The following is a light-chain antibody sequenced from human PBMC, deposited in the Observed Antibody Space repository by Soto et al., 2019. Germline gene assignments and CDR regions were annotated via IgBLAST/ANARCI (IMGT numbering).Light chain of an antibody. J-gene: IGLJ2*01. CDR1: SSNIGSHT. CDR2: SNT. V-gene: IGLV1-44*01. Sequence: QSVLTQPPSASGTPGQTLAISWSGGSSNIGSHTVNWYQQLPGTAPRLLIYSNTQRPSGFPDRFSGSKSGTSDSLALSGLQSEYEGDYYCAAGDDRRNGVVFGGGTQLTV. CDR3: AAGDDRRNGVV.